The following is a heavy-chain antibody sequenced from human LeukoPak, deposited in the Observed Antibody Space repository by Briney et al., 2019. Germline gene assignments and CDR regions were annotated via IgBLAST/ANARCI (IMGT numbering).Heavy chain of an antibody. V-gene: IGHV1-69*13. CDR2: VIPIFGSA. J-gene: IGHJ5*02. CDR1: GGTISSHA. Sequence: ASVKVSCKASGGTISSHAINWVRQAPGQGLEWMGGVIPIFGSANYAQKFQGRVTITADESTRTAYKELNSLRSEDTAVYYCVRDPPDPWGQGTLVTVSS. CDR3: VRDPPDP.